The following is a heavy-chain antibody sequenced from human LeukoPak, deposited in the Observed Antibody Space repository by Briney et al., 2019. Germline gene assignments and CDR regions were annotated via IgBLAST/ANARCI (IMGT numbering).Heavy chain of an antibody. CDR3: ARDDDLTGYYNEGNYFDY. CDR1: GYTFTSYG. CDR2: INPNSGGT. Sequence: GASVKVSCKASGYTFTSYGISWVRQAPGQGLEWMGWINPNSGGTNYAQKFQGRVTMTRDTSISTAYMELSRLRSDDTAVYYCARDDDLTGYYNEGNYFDYWGQGTLVTVSS. V-gene: IGHV1-2*02. D-gene: IGHD3-9*01. J-gene: IGHJ4*02.